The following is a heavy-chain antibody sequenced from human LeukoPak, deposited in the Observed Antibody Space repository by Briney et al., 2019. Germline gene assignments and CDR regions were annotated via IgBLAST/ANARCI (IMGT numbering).Heavy chain of an antibody. J-gene: IGHJ4*02. CDR3: ARSKSSGWYLDY. V-gene: IGHV4-4*02. Sequence: PSETLSLTCAVSGGSISSSDWCSWVRQPPGRGLEWIGEIYHSGSTNYNPSLKSRVTMSVDKSKNQFSLKLSSVTAADTAVYYCARSKSSGWYLDYWGQGTLVTVSS. CDR1: GGSISSSDW. D-gene: IGHD6-19*01. CDR2: IYHSGST.